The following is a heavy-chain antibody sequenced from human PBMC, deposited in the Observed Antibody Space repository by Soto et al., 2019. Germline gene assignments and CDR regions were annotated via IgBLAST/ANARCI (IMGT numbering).Heavy chain of an antibody. J-gene: IGHJ6*02. CDR1: GITFSSHA. V-gene: IGHV3-23*01. CDR3: ATRGISGYSLDV. Sequence: PGGSLKLSCAASGITFSSHALSWVRQAPGKGLKRVSEISDIGGTTFYTDLVKGRFIISRDDSKNTLSLQMNSLGVEDTAVYYCATRGISGYSLDVWGQGT. D-gene: IGHD1-26*01. CDR2: ISDIGGTT.